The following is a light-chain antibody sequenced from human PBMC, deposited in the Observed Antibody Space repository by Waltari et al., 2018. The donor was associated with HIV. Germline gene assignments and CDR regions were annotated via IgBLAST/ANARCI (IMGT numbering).Light chain of an antibody. CDR2: DNN. Sequence: QSVLTQPPSVSGAPGQTVTISCSGRSSNIGAGYGVHWYRQFPGTPPKLLVSDNNDRPAGVPDRFSASKSGTSASLAITGLQADDEAEYYCQSYDGGPAVFGGGTKVTVL. CDR3: QSYDGGPAV. V-gene: IGLV1-40*01. CDR1: SSNIGAGYG. J-gene: IGLJ2*01.